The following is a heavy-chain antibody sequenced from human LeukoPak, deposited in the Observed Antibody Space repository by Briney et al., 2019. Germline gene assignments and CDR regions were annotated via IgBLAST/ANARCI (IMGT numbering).Heavy chain of an antibody. CDR1: GFTFSNYA. Sequence: GGSLRLSCAASGFTFSNYAMSWVRQAPGKGLEWVSAISGSGGSTYYADSVKGRFTISRDNSKNTLYAQMNNLRAEDTALYYCAKDRGYDILTGRFDSWGQGILVTVSS. CDR3: AKDRGYDILTGRFDS. D-gene: IGHD3-9*01. J-gene: IGHJ4*02. CDR2: ISGSGGST. V-gene: IGHV3-23*01.